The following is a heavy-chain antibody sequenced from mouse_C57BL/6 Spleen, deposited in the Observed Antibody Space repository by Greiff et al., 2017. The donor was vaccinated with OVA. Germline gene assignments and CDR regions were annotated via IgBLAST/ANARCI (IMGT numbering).Heavy chain of an antibody. CDR2: ISSGSSTI. Sequence: EVHLVESGGGLVKPGGSLKLSCAASGFTFSDYGMHWVRQAPEKGLEWVAYISSGSSTIYYADTVKGRFTISRDNAKNTLFLRMTSLRSDDTAMYYCARMWFTLDYWGQGTTLTVSS. CDR1: GFTFSDYG. CDR3: ARMWFTLDY. J-gene: IGHJ2*01. V-gene: IGHV5-17*01. D-gene: IGHD1-1*02.